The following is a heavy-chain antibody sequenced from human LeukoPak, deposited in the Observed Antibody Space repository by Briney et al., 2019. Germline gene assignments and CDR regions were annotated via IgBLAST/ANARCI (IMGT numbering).Heavy chain of an antibody. CDR1: GGSISSGSYY. D-gene: IGHD6-19*01. J-gene: IGHJ5*02. Sequence: SETLSLTCTVSGGSISSGSYYWSWIRQPAGKGLEWIGRIYTSGSTNYNPSLKSRVTISVDTSKNQFSLMLSSVTAADTAVYYCARAVAGYNWFDPRGQGTLVTVSS. V-gene: IGHV4-61*02. CDR3: ARAVAGYNWFDP. CDR2: IYTSGST.